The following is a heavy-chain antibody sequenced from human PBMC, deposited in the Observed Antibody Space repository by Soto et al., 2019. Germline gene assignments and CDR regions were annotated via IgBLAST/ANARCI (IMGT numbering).Heavy chain of an antibody. CDR1: GYTFTGYY. V-gene: IGHV1-2*02. D-gene: IGHD2-15*01. CDR2: INPNSGGT. Sequence: ASVKVSCKASGYTFTGYYMHWVRQAPGQGLEWMGWINPNSGGTNYAQKFQGRVTMTRDTSISTAYMELSRLRSDDTAVYYCARGFKDIVVVVAANAFDIWGQGTMVTVSS. CDR3: ARGFKDIVVVVAANAFDI. J-gene: IGHJ3*02.